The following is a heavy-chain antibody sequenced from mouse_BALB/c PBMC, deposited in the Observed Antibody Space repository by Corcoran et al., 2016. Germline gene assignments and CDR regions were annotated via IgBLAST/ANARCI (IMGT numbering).Heavy chain of an antibody. CDR1: GFNIKDTY. D-gene: IGHD1-1*01. Sequence: EVQLQQSGAELVKPGASVKLSCTASGFNIKDTYMHWVKQRPEQGLEWIGRIDPANGNTKYDPKFQGKATITADTSSNTAYLQLSSLTSEDTAVYYCARGTTVVALYYYAMDYWGQGTSVTVSS. CDR3: ARGTTVVALYYYAMDY. J-gene: IGHJ4*01. CDR2: IDPANGNT. V-gene: IGHV14-3*02.